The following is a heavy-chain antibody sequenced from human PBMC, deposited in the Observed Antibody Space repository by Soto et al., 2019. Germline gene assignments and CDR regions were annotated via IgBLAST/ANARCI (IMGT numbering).Heavy chain of an antibody. CDR2: LSDNVGKK. CDR1: GVTFGTFT. CDR3: AKHFIGVRLQSPFGL. D-gene: IGHD3-3*01. J-gene: IGHJ4*02. V-gene: IGHV3-23*04. Sequence: EVQLVESGGGLVQPGGSLRLSCAVSGVTFGTFTMHWVRQAPGNGLEWVSGLSDNVGKKHYAYSVKGRFTISRDKSKKTLYLKKNNLKAEDTEVYYCAKHFIGVRLQSPFGLWGQVTVVTVSS.